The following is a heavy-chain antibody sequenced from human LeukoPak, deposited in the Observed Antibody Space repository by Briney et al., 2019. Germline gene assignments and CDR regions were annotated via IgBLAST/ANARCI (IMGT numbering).Heavy chain of an antibody. V-gene: IGHV1-18*01. J-gene: IGHJ5*02. CDR3: ARDEVSSGWYANWFDP. Sequence: GASVKVSCKASGYTFTSYGISWVRQAPGQGLEWMGWISAYNGNTNYAQKLQGRVTMTTDTSASTAYMELRSLRSDDTAVYYCARDEVSSGWYANWFDPWGQGTLVTVSS. CDR2: ISAYNGNT. D-gene: IGHD6-19*01. CDR1: GYTFTSYG.